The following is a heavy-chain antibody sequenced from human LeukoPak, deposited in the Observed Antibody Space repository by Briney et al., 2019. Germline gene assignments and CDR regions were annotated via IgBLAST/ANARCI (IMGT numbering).Heavy chain of an antibody. Sequence: GESLKISCKGSGYSFTSYWIGWVRQMPGKGLEWMGIIYPGDSYTRYSPSFQGQVTISADKSISTAYLQWSSLKASDTAMYYCARPYCSGGSCYSGYFDYWGQGTLVTVSS. V-gene: IGHV5-51*01. CDR2: IYPGDSYT. J-gene: IGHJ4*02. CDR3: ARPYCSGGSCYSGYFDY. CDR1: GYSFTSYW. D-gene: IGHD2-15*01.